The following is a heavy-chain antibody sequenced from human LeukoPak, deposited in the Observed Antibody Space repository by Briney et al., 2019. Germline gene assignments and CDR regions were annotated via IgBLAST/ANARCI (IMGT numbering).Heavy chain of an antibody. D-gene: IGHD2-15*01. CDR1: GVTFTDYA. Sequence: GGSLRLSCAASGVTFTDYAMNWVRQAPGRGLEWVSAISGSGGNTYYAGSVKGRFTISRDNSKNTLYLQMSSLRAEDTAVYYCAKLRSLNSDYWGQGTLVTVSS. J-gene: IGHJ4*02. CDR2: ISGSGGNT. CDR3: AKLRSLNSDY. V-gene: IGHV3-23*01.